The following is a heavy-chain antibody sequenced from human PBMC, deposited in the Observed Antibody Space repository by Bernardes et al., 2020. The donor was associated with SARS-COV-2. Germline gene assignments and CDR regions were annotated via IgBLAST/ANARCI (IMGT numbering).Heavy chain of an antibody. V-gene: IGHV6-1*01. Sequence: SQTLSLTCAISGDSVSSNSAAWNWIRQSPSRGLEWLGRTYYRSKWSNDYAVSVKSRLIINPDTSKNQFSLQLNSVTPEDTAVYYCARASITIVPGPLGLGPWGYKYKGMDVWGQGTTVTVSS. J-gene: IGHJ6*02. CDR1: GDSVSSNSAA. CDR2: TYYRSKWSN. CDR3: ARASITIVPGPLGLGPWGYKYKGMDV. D-gene: IGHD1-1*01.